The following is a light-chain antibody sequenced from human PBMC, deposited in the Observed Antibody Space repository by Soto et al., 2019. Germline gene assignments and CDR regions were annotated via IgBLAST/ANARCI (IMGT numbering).Light chain of an antibody. J-gene: IGKJ4*01. CDR1: QSVSSSF. CDR2: GAA. Sequence: EIVLTQSPGTLSLSPGERATLSCRASQSVSSSFLAWYHQKPGQAPRLLIYGAASRATGIPDRFSGSGSGTDFTLTISRLEPEDVAVYYWQQYGSSPLTFGGGTKVEIK. CDR3: QQYGSSPLT. V-gene: IGKV3-20*01.